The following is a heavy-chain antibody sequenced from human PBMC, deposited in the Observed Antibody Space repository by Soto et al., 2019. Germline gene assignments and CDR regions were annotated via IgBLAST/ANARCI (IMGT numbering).Heavy chain of an antibody. D-gene: IGHD1-26*01. J-gene: IGHJ1*01. Sequence: GGSLRLSCAASGFTFSSYSMNWFRQAPGKGLEWVSSISSSSSYIYYADSVKGRFTISRDNAKNSLYLQMNSLRAEDTAVYYCARGGRFYCDSEYFQHWGQGTLVTVSS. V-gene: IGHV3-21*01. CDR3: ARGGRFYCDSEYFQH. CDR2: ISSSSSYI. CDR1: GFTFSSYS.